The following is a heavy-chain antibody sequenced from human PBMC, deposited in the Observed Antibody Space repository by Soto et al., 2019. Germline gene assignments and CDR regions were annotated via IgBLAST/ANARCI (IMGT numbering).Heavy chain of an antibody. Sequence: SETLSLTCAVYGGSFSGYYWSWIRQPPGKGLEWIGEINHSGGTDYNPSLKSRVNISEDTSKNQLSLKLSSVTAADTAVYYCAGISYYYDSQGWGHGTLVTDSS. CDR1: GGSFSGYY. J-gene: IGHJ4*01. CDR2: INHSGGT. CDR3: AGISYYYDSQG. V-gene: IGHV4-34*01. D-gene: IGHD3-22*01.